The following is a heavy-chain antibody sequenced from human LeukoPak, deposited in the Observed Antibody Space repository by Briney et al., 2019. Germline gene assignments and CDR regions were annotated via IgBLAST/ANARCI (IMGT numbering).Heavy chain of an antibody. CDR3: ASSSSSWYLFDY. J-gene: IGHJ4*02. CDR1: GYSFTNYW. Sequence: GESLKISCKGSGYSFTNYWIGWVRQMPGTALEWMGIIYSGDSDTRYSPSFQGHVTISADKSISTAYLHWSSLEASDTAMYYCASSSSSWYLFDYWGQGTLVTVSS. V-gene: IGHV5-51*01. D-gene: IGHD6-13*01. CDR2: IYSGDSDT.